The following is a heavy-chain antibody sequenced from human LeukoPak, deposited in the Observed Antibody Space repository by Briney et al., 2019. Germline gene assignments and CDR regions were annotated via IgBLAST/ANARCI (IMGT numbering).Heavy chain of an antibody. V-gene: IGHV3-66*01. CDR3: AKYSSGWYKMGYFDY. CDR1: GFTVSNNY. D-gene: IGHD6-19*01. CDR2: IYSGGST. Sequence: GGSLRLSCAASGFTVSNNYMSWVRQAPGKGLEWVAVIYSGGSTHYADPVKDRITISRDSSKNTLYLQMNSLRAEDTAVYYCAKYSSGWYKMGYFDYWGQGTLVTVSS. J-gene: IGHJ4*02.